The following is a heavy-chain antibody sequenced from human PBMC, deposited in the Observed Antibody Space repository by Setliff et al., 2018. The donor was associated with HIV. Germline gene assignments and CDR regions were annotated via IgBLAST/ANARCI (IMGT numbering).Heavy chain of an antibody. D-gene: IGHD6-13*01. J-gene: IGHJ4*02. CDR2: INHSGST. Sequence: PSETLSLTCTVSGGSISSYYWSWIRQPPGKGLEWIGEINHSGSTNYNPSLKSRVTISVDTSKNQFSLKLSSVTAAATAVYYCARTGYSSSWYLFDYWGQGTLVTVSS. CDR3: ARTGYSSSWYLFDY. V-gene: IGHV4-34*01. CDR1: GGSISSYY.